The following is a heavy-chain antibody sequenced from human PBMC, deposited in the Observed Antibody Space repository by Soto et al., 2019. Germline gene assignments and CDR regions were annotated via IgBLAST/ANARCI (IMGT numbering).Heavy chain of an antibody. CDR3: AKDNGAAACTDWFDP. CDR1: GFTFSSYG. J-gene: IGHJ5*02. Sequence: QVQLVESGGGVVQPGRSLRLSCAASGFTFSSYGMHWVRQAPGKGLEWVAVISYDGSNKYYADSVKGRFTISRDKSKNTLYLQMNSLRAEDTAVYYCAKDNGAAACTDWFDPWGQGTLVTVSS. CDR2: ISYDGSNK. V-gene: IGHV3-30*18. D-gene: IGHD6-13*01.